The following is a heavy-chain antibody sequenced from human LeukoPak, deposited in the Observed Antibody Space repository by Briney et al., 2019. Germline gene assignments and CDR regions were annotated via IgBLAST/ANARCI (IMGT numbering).Heavy chain of an antibody. CDR1: GFTFSSYE. J-gene: IGHJ4*02. V-gene: IGHV3-48*03. CDR2: ISSSGSTI. CDR3: SRGSRSYGGTVFDY. Sequence: RGSLTLSCTASGFTFSSYEMNWVSQAPGKGLEWVSYISSSGSTIYYADSVKGRFTISRDNDKNSVYPQMNSLRAEDTAVYYVSRGSRSYGGTVFDYWGQGTLVTVSS. D-gene: IGHD4-23*01.